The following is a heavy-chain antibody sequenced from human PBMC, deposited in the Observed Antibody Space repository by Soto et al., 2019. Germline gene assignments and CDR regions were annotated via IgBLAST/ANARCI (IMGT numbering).Heavy chain of an antibody. CDR1: GGSVSSGNYY. V-gene: IGHV4-61*01. CDR2: IYYSGST. CDR3: ARDRGIRRVGATSGIDY. Sequence: PSETLCLTCTVFGGSVSSGNYYWSWIRQPPGKGLEWIGYIYYSGSTNYNPSLKSRVTISVDTSKNQFSLKLSSVTAADTAVYYCARDRGIRRVGATSGIDYWGQGTLVTVSS. J-gene: IGHJ4*02. D-gene: IGHD1-26*01.